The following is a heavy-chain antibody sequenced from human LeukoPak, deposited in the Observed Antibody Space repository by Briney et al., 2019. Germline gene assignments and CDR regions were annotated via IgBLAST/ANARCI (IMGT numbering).Heavy chain of an antibody. CDR3: ANAVRGVIIGLFDY. CDR1: GFTFSSYG. CDR2: ISGSGGST. V-gene: IGHV3-23*01. Sequence: PRGSLRLSSAVSGFTFSSYGMSWVRHAPRKGLEWVSAISGSGGSTYYADSVKGRVTISRDNSKNTLYLQMNSLRAEDTAVYDCANAVRGVIIGLFDYWGQGTLVTVSS. J-gene: IGHJ4*02. D-gene: IGHD3-10*01.